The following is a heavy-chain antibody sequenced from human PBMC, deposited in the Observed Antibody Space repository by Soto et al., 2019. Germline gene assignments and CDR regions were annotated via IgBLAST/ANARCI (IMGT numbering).Heavy chain of an antibody. V-gene: IGHV3-23*01. CDR3: AKWNGYGDH. J-gene: IGHJ4*02. D-gene: IGHD1-1*01. CDR1: GFSLSTYG. CDR2: VSGGIGTT. Sequence: EVQLLESGGGLVQPGGSLRLSCTASGFSLSTYGVTWVRQAPGKGLEWVSGVSGGIGTTHYADSVKGRFTITTDNSENTAYLQMNSLRVEDTAVYYCAKWNGYGDHWGQGTLVTVS.